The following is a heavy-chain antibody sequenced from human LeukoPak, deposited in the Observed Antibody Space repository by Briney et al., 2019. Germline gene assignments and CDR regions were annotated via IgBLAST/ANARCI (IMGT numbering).Heavy chain of an antibody. CDR1: GGSISSGGYS. Sequence: SETLSLTCAVSGGSISSGGYSWSWIRQPPGKGLEWIGYIYHSGSTYYNPSLKSRVTISVDRSKNQFSLKLSSVTAADTAVYYCARVPPVLRFLEWKPDAFDIWGQGTMVTVSS. J-gene: IGHJ3*02. CDR3: ARVPPVLRFLEWKPDAFDI. CDR2: IYHSGST. V-gene: IGHV4-30-2*01. D-gene: IGHD3-3*01.